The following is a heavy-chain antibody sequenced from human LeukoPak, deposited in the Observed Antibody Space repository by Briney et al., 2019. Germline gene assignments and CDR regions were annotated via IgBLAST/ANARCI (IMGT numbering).Heavy chain of an antibody. V-gene: IGHV3-23*01. J-gene: IGHJ4*02. Sequence: GGSLRLSCATSGFTLNNYAMTWVRQAPGKGIEWVSTISGSGAATYYADSVKGRFTISRDNSKNTMYLQMTSLRAEDTAVYYCAKQPLNDYIWENWGQGTLVTVSS. CDR1: GFTLNNYA. D-gene: IGHD3-16*01. CDR2: ISGSGAAT. CDR3: AKQPLNDYIWEN.